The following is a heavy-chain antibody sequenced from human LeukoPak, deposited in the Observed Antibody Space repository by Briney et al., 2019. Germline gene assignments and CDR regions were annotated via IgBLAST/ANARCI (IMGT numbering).Heavy chain of an antibody. V-gene: IGHV1-69*13. J-gene: IGHJ5*02. CDR2: IIPIFGTA. CDR1: GGTFSSYA. CDR3: ARAYQDSRYSSGWYGWSGFYNWFDP. Sequence: SVKVSFKASGGTFSSYAISWVRQAPGQGLEWMGGIIPIFGTANYAQKFQGRVTITADESTSTAYMELSSLRSEDTAVYYCARAYQDSRYSSGWYGWSGFYNWFDPWGQGTLVTVSS. D-gene: IGHD6-19*01.